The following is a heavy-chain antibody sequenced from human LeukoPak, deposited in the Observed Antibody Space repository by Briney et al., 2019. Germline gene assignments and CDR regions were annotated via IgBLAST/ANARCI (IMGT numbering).Heavy chain of an antibody. Sequence: KPSETLSLTCTVSGGSISSSSYYWGWIRQPPGKGLEWIGSIYYSGSTYYNPSLKSRVTISVDTSKNQFSLKLSSVTAADTAVYYCARDLGSWDYWGQGTLVTVSS. J-gene: IGHJ4*02. CDR1: GGSISSSSYY. V-gene: IGHV4-39*07. CDR3: ARDLGSWDY. CDR2: IYYSGST. D-gene: IGHD6-13*01.